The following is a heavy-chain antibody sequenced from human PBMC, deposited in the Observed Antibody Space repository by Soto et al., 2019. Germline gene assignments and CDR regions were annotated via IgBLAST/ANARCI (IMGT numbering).Heavy chain of an antibody. V-gene: IGHV4-59*01. CDR2: IYYSGST. CDR1: NGSIGSYY. J-gene: IGHJ4*02. Sequence: SETLSLTCTISNGSIGSYYWTWIRQPPGKGLEWIGHIYYSGSTNYNPSLKSRLTLSLDTSKNQFSLKLTSVTAADTAVYYCARVGRLITSAGLFDAWGQVTLVTVCS. D-gene: IGHD6-13*01. CDR3: ARVGRLITSAGLFDA.